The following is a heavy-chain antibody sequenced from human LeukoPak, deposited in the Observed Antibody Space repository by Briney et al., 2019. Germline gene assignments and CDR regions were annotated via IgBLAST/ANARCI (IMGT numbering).Heavy chain of an antibody. CDR2: IYYSGST. CDR3: ARDGGSHYDSSGYYRPDAFDI. V-gene: IGHV4-39*02. J-gene: IGHJ3*02. D-gene: IGHD3-22*01. Sequence: PSETLSLTCTVSGGSISSSSYYWGWIRQPPGKGLEWIGSIYYSGSTYYNPSLKSRVTISVDTSKNQFSLELSSVTAADTAVYYCARDGGSHYDSSGYYRPDAFDIWGQGTMVTVSS. CDR1: GGSISSSSYY.